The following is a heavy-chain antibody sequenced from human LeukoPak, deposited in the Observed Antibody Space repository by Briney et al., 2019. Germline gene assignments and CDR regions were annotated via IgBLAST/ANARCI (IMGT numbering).Heavy chain of an antibody. D-gene: IGHD1-26*01. CDR2: IYYSGRT. CDR1: GGSISSYY. J-gene: IGHJ4*02. CDR3: ARQGGGGSYHIDY. V-gene: IGHV4-59*08. Sequence: SETLSLTCTVSGGSISSYYWSWIRQPPGKGLEWTGYIYYSGRTNYNPPLTSPDTISVDTSKNQLSLKLSSVTAAGKAVYYCARQGGGGSYHIDYWGQGTLVTVSS.